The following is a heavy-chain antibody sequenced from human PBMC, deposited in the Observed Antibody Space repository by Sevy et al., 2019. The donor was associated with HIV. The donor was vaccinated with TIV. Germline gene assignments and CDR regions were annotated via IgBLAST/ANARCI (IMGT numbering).Heavy chain of an antibody. CDR1: GGSISSYY. J-gene: IGHJ6*03. D-gene: IGHD3-9*01. CDR3: ARVTGYYYYYMDV. CDR2: IYYNGST. Sequence: SETLSLTCTVSGGSISSYYWSWIRQPPGKGLEWIGYIYYNGSTNYNPSLKSRVTISVDTSKNQCSLKLSSVTAADTAVYYCARVTGYYYYYMDVWGKGTTVTVSS. V-gene: IGHV4-59*01.